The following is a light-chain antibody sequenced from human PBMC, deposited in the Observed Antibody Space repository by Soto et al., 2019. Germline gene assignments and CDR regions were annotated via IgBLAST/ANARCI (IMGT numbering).Light chain of an antibody. CDR1: SSDVGGYNY. Sequence: QSALTQPPSASGSPGQSVTISCTGTSSDVGGYNYVSWYQHHPCKAPKLMIYEVSRRPSGVPDRFSGSKSGNTASLTVSGLQAEDEADYYCSSYAGNNNFVVFGGGTKLTVL. CDR2: EVS. J-gene: IGLJ2*01. CDR3: SSYAGNNNFVV. V-gene: IGLV2-8*01.